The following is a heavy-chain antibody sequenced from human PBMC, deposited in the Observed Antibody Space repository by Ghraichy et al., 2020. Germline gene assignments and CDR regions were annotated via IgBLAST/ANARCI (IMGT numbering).Heavy chain of an antibody. V-gene: IGHV4-39*01. CDR2: IYYSGST. CDR3: ARQYPNWGLGDYFDY. CDR1: GGSISSSSYY. D-gene: IGHD7-27*01. J-gene: IGHJ4*02. Sequence: SETLSLTCTVSGGSISSSSYYWGWIRQPPGKGLEWIGSIYYSGSTYYNPSLKSRVTISVDTSKNQFSLKLSSVTAADTAVYYCARQYPNWGLGDYFDYWGQGTLGTDSS.